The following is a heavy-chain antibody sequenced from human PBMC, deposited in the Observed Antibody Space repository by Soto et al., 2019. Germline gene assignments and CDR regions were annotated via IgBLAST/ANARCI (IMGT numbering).Heavy chain of an antibody. V-gene: IGHV3-74*01. CDR1: GFTFSNYW. CDR3: VRGNTVCSGGEC. D-gene: IGHD3-16*01. J-gene: IGHJ4*02. CDR2: VSDYVTIE. Sequence: PWGSLRLSCAASGFTFSNYWMHWVRQAPGKGLAWVSRVSDYVTIENYADSVKGRFTISRDNARDTLYLQMSSLRAEDTAVYFWVRGNTVCSGGECWGKESKLSFSS.